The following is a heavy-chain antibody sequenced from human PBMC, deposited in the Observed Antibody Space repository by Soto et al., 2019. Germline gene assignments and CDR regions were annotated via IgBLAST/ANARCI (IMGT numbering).Heavy chain of an antibody. CDR2: ISYDGSNK. V-gene: IGHV3-30-3*01. CDR3: ARELLG. Sequence: QVQLVESGGGVVQPGRSLRLSCAASGFTFSSYAMHWVRQAPGKGLEWVAVISYDGSNKYYADSVKGRFTISRDNSKNTLYLQMNSLRAEDTAVYYCARELLGWGQGTLVTVSS. CDR1: GFTFSSYA. J-gene: IGHJ4*02. D-gene: IGHD2-15*01.